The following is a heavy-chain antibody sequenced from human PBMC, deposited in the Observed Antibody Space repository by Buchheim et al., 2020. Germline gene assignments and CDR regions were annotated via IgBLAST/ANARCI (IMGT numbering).Heavy chain of an antibody. Sequence: QVQLQESGPGLVKPSETLSLTCTVSGDPISSYYWSWIRQPPGKGLEWIGYFYYSGSTNYNPSLKSRVTISVDTSKNQFSLKLSSVTAADTAVYYCARAVVVTNWFDPWGQGTL. D-gene: IGHD4-23*01. CDR3: ARAVVVTNWFDP. V-gene: IGHV4-59*08. J-gene: IGHJ5*02. CDR1: GDPISSYY. CDR2: FYYSGST.